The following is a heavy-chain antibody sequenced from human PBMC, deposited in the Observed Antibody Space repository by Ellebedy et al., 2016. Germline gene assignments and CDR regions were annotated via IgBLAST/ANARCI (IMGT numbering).Heavy chain of an antibody. Sequence: GGSLRLSXAASGFTFSDYYMSWIRQAPGKGLEWVANIKQDGSEKYYVDSVKGRFTISRDNAKNSLYLQMNSLRAEDTAVYYCARGWYYDSSGYYPTWGQGTLVTVSS. V-gene: IGHV3-7*01. CDR2: IKQDGSEK. D-gene: IGHD3-22*01. J-gene: IGHJ5*02. CDR1: GFTFSDYY. CDR3: ARGWYYDSSGYYPT.